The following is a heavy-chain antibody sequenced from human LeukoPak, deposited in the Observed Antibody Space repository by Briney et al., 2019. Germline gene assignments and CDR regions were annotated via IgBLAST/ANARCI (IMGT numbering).Heavy chain of an antibody. CDR1: GGSSRSGDYF. V-gene: IGHV4-30-4*01. J-gene: IGHJ4*02. Sequence: SETLSLTCAVSGGSSRSGDYFWSWIRQPPGKGLEWIGHIHYSGNTYYNPSLKSRVSISVNSSKNQFSLKLSSVTAADTAVYYWARENNDYGGKKAFDYWGQGTLVTVSS. CDR3: ARENNDYGGKKAFDY. D-gene: IGHD4-23*01. CDR2: IHYSGNT.